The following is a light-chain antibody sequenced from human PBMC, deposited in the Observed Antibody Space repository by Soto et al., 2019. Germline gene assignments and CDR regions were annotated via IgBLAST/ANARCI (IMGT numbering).Light chain of an antibody. J-gene: IGKJ1*01. CDR3: QQYYS. CDR2: WAS. Sequence: DIVMTQSPDSLAVSLGERATINCKSSQSVLYSSNNKNYLAWYQQKPGQPPKLLIYWASTRESGVPDRFSGSESGTDFTLTISSLQAEDVAVYYCQQYYSFCQGTKVEIK. CDR1: QSVLYSSNNKNY. V-gene: IGKV4-1*01.